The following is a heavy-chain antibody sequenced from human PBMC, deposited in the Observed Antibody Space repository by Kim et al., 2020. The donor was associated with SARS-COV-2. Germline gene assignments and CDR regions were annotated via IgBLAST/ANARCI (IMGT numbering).Heavy chain of an antibody. V-gene: IGHV4-31*03. Sequence: SETLSLTCTVSGGSISSGGYYWSWIRQHPGKGLEWIGYIYYSGSTYYNPSLKSRVNISVDTSKNQFSLKLSSVTAADTAVYYCAXAHRTIFGVVEYMDVWGQGXXVTVS. CDR3: AXAHRTIFGVVEYMDV. J-gene: IGHJ6*02. D-gene: IGHD3-3*01. CDR2: IYYSGST. CDR1: GGSISSGGYY.